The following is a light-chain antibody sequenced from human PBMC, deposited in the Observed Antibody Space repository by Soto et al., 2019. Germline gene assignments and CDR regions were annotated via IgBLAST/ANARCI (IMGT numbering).Light chain of an antibody. CDR1: SGDVGGYYY. Sequence: QSVLTQPASVSGSPGQSITISCTGTSGDVGGYYYVSWYQQLPGKAPKLMISEVSNRPSGVSNRFSGSKSGNTASLTISGLQAEDGADYYCSSYTAGGTIFGTGTKSPS. J-gene: IGLJ1*01. CDR3: SSYTAGGTI. CDR2: EVS. V-gene: IGLV2-14*01.